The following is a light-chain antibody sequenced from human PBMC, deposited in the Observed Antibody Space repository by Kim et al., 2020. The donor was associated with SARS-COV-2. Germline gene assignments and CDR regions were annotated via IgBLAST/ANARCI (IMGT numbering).Light chain of an antibody. CDR3: QQYITYPYT. Sequence: SASVADRITITCRASQSISIWLAWHQQKPGKAPKVLIYKASNLGSGVPSRFSGSGSGTEFTLAISSLHPDDFATYYCQQYITYPYTFGQGTKLEI. J-gene: IGKJ2*01. CDR2: KAS. V-gene: IGKV1-5*03. CDR1: QSISIW.